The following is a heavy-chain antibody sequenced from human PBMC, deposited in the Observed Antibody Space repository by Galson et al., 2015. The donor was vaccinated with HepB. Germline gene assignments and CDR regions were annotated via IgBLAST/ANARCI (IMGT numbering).Heavy chain of an antibody. D-gene: IGHD4-17*01. V-gene: IGHV1-58*01. Sequence: VKVSCKASGFTFTSSAVQWVRQARGQRLEWIGWIVVGSGNTNYAQKFQERVTITRDMSTSTAYMELSSLRSEDTAVYYCAGGLRPEYYYYYGMDVWGQGTTVTVSS. CDR3: AGGLRPEYYYYYGMDV. CDR2: IVVGSGNT. J-gene: IGHJ6*02. CDR1: GFTFTSSA.